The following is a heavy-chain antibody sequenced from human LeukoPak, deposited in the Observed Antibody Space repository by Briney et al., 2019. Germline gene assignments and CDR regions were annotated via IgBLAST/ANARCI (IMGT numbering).Heavy chain of an antibody. CDR1: GFTFSSYG. Sequence: GGSLRLSCAASGFTFSSYGIHWVRQAPGKGLEWVAFIRYDGSNKYYADSVKGRFTISRDNSKNTLCLQMNSLRAEDTAVYYCAKTYYDNLTGRTYYYYMEVWGKGTTVTVSS. CDR2: IRYDGSNK. CDR3: AKTYYDNLTGRTYYYYMEV. J-gene: IGHJ6*03. D-gene: IGHD3-9*01. V-gene: IGHV3-30*02.